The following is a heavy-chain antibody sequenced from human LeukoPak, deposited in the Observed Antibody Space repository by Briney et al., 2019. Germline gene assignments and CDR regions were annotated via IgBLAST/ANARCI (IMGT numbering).Heavy chain of an antibody. CDR1: GFTFNYYW. V-gene: IGHV3-7*01. CDR3: ATGRWYGEFAGSGFDD. J-gene: IGHJ4*02. Sequence: GGSLRLSCAASGFTFNYYWMSWLRPAPGQGREGVAIIKEDGSEKYYVDSVEGRFNISRDNDKNSLYLQINSLRVEDTAVYYCATGRWYGEFAGSGFDDWGQGILVTVSS. D-gene: IGHD3-10*01. CDR2: IKEDGSEK.